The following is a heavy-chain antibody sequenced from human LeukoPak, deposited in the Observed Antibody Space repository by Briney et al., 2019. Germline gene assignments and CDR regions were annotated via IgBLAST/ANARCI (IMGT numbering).Heavy chain of an antibody. CDR1: GYTFTSYD. J-gene: IGHJ6*02. CDR3: AREAIRTYSGSYYYYYGMDV. D-gene: IGHD1-26*01. V-gene: IGHV1-8*01. CDR2: MNPNSGNT. Sequence: ASVKVSCKSSGYTFTSYDINRVRQATGHGLEWMGWMNPNSGNTGYAQKFQGRVTMTRNTSISTAYMELSSLRSEDTAVYYCAREAIRTYSGSYYYYYGMDVWGQGTTVTVSS.